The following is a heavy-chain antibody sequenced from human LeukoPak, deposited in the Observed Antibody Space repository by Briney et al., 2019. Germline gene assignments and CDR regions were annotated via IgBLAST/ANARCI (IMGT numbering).Heavy chain of an antibody. Sequence: GGSLRLSCAASGFTFSSYAMSWVRQAPGKGLEWVSAISGGSTYYADSVKGRFTISRDNSKHTLYLQMNSLRAEDRAVYYCAKGVSYYYGTSGHNYFDYWGQGTLVTVSS. CDR2: ISGGST. V-gene: IGHV3-23*01. D-gene: IGHD3-22*01. CDR3: AKGVSYYYGTSGHNYFDY. J-gene: IGHJ4*02. CDR1: GFTFSSYA.